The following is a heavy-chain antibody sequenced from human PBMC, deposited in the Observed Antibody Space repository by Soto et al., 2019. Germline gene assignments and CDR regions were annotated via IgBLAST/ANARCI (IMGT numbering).Heavy chain of an antibody. CDR1: GFTFRSYG. D-gene: IGHD5-12*01. J-gene: IGHJ3*02. CDR2: ISYDGSNK. Sequence: QVQLVESGGGVVQPGRSLRLSCAASGFTFRSYGMHWVRQAPGKGLEWVAVISYDGSNKYYADSVKGRFTISRDNSKNTLYLQMNSLRAEDTAVYYCAKTGRGYSGYGEIDIWGQGTMVTVSS. V-gene: IGHV3-30*18. CDR3: AKTGRGYSGYGEIDI.